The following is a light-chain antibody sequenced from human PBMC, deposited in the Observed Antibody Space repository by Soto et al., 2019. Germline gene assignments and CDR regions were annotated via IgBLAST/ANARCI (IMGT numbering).Light chain of an antibody. J-gene: IGKJ1*01. Sequence: EIVMTQSPATLSVSPGERATLSCGASQSVSSNLAWYQQKPGQGPRFLFYGASTRAPGIPDRFSGSGSGTEFTLTISSLQSEDFAVYYCQQYYNWPWTFGQGNKVEIK. CDR3: QQYYNWPWT. CDR1: QSVSSN. CDR2: GAS. V-gene: IGKV3D-15*01.